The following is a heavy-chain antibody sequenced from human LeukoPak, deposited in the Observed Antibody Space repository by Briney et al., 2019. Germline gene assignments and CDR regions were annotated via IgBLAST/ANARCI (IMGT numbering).Heavy chain of an antibody. CDR3: ARHYDSGGYELWYAFDI. CDR1: GYSFTSYW. Sequence: PGESLKISCKGSGYSFTSYWIGWVRQMPGKGLEWMGIIYPGDSDTRYSPSFQGQVTISADKSISTAYLQWSSLKASDTAMYYCARHYDSGGYELWYAFDIWGQGTMVTVSS. J-gene: IGHJ3*02. V-gene: IGHV5-51*01. D-gene: IGHD3-22*01. CDR2: IYPGDSDT.